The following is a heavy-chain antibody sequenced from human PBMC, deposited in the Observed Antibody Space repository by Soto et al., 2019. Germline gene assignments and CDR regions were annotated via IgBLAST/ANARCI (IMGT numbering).Heavy chain of an antibody. J-gene: IGHJ4*02. CDR2: IKQDGSEK. Sequence: TGGSLRLSCAASGFTFSSYWMSWVRQAPGKGLEWVANIKQDGSEKYYVDSVKGRFTISRDNAKNSLYLQMNSLRAEDTAVYYCASIAAAGKVSVFDYWGQGTLVTVSS. CDR1: GFTFSSYW. V-gene: IGHV3-7*01. D-gene: IGHD6-13*01. CDR3: ASIAAAGKVSVFDY.